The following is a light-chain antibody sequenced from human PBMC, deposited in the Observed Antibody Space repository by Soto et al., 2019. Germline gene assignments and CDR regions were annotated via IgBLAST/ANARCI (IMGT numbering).Light chain of an antibody. J-gene: IGKJ2*01. Sequence: GDRVTITCRASQSISSWLAWYQQKPGKAPKLLIYDASSLEGGVPSRFSGSGSGTEFTLTISSLQPDDFATYYCQQYNRYPYTCGQGNKLEIK. CDR2: DAS. CDR1: QSISSW. CDR3: QQYNRYPYT. V-gene: IGKV1-5*01.